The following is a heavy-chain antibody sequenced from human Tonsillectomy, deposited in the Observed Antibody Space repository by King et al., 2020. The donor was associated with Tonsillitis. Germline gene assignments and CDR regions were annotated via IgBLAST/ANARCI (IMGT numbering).Heavy chain of an antibody. CDR1: GFTFSSYG. D-gene: IGHD4-23*01. CDR3: ARVYGGPRYYFDY. V-gene: IGHV3-33*01. Sequence: VQLVESGGGVVQPGRSLRLSCAASGFTFSSYGMHWVRQAPGKGLEWVAVIWYDGSNKYYADSVKGRFTISRDNSKNTLYLQMNSLRAEDTAVYYCARVYGGPRYYFDYWGQGTLVTVSS. J-gene: IGHJ4*02. CDR2: IWYDGSNK.